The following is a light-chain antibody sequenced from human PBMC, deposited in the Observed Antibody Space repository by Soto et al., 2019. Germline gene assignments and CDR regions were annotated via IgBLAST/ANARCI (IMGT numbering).Light chain of an antibody. J-gene: IGLJ1*01. V-gene: IGLV1-47*01. Sequence: QSALTQPPSASGTPGQRVTISCSGSSSNIGSNYVYWYQQLPGTAPKLLIYRNNQRPSGVPDRFSGSKSGTSASLAISGLRSEDEADYYCAAWDDSLSVLFGTGPRSPS. CDR1: SSNIGSNY. CDR2: RNN. CDR3: AAWDDSLSVL.